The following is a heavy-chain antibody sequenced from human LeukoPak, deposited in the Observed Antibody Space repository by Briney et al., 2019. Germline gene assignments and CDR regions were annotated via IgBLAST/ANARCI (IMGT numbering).Heavy chain of an antibody. D-gene: IGHD2-15*01. J-gene: IGHJ5*02. V-gene: IGHV1-18*01. CDR1: GYTFTSYG. CDR2: ISAYNGNT. Sequence: ASVKVSCKASGYTFTSYGISWVRQTPGQGLEWMGWISAYNGNTNYAQKLQGRVTMTTDTSTSTAYMELRSLRSDDTAVYYCARDANCSGGSCYGTNWFDPWGQGTLVTVSS. CDR3: ARDANCSGGSCYGTNWFDP.